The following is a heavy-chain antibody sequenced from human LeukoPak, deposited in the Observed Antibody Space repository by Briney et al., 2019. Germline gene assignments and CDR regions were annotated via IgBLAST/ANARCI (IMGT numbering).Heavy chain of an antibody. D-gene: IGHD1-26*01. Sequence: PGGSLRLPCAASGFTFSTYAMTWVRQAPGKGLEWVSSMSSGGTYIYYADSVRGRFTISRDNARDSLFLLMNSLRVEDTAVYYCARGRPTGSSRRFIVQWGQGTLVSVSS. V-gene: IGHV3-21*06. CDR3: ARGRPTGSSRRFIVQ. CDR2: MSSGGTYI. CDR1: GFTFSTYA. J-gene: IGHJ4*02.